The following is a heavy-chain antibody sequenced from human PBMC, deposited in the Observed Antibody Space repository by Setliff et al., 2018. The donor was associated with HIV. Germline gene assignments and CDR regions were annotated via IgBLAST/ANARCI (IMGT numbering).Heavy chain of an antibody. V-gene: IGHV1-3*01. CDR1: GYTFTTYA. CDR3: AREGDTFGAAAYN. CDR2: INAANGNT. D-gene: IGHD3-3*01. J-gene: IGHJ4*02. Sequence: ASVKVSCKASGYTFTTYAMHWVRQAPGQRLEWMGWINAANGNTKYSQKFQGRVTIVMYTYASTAYMELSSLRSEETAVYCCAREGDTFGAAAYNWGQGTLVTVSS.